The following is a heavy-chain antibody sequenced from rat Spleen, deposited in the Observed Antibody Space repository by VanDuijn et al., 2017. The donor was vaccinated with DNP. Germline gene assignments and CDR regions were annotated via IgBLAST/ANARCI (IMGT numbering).Heavy chain of an antibody. V-gene: IGHV5-25*01. CDR2: ISPRGGST. CDR3: ARLRAMDA. Sequence: EVQLVESGGGLVQPGRSLKLSCAASGFTFSNYDMAWVRQAPTKGLEWVASISPRGGSTYYRDSVKGRFTVSSDNAKSSLYLQMESLRSEDTATYYCARLRAMDAWGQGTSVTVSS. J-gene: IGHJ4*01. CDR1: GFTFSNYD.